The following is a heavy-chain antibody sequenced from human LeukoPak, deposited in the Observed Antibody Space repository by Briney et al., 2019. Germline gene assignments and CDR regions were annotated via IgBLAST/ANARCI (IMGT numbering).Heavy chain of an antibody. J-gene: IGHJ3*02. D-gene: IGHD2-8*02. CDR1: GFTFSDYY. Sequence: PGGSLRLSCAASGFTFSDYYMHWVRQTPGKGLVWVSRVSADGSKTDYADSVKGRFTISRDNARNTLYLQMNSLRDEDTAVYYCAKGGVSDAFDIWGQGTMVTVSS. CDR3: AKGGVSDAFDI. CDR2: VSADGSKT. V-gene: IGHV3-74*01.